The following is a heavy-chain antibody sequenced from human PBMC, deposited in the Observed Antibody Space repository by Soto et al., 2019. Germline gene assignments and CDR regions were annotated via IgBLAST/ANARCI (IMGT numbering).Heavy chain of an antibody. Sequence: QVQLVQSGAEVKKPGSSVKVSCKASGGTFSSYAISWVRQAPGQGLEWMGGIIPIFGTANYAQKFQGRVTITADESTSTAYMELSSLRYDDTAVYYCASLFTVTAAYYYYGMDVWGQGTTVTVSS. D-gene: IGHD4-4*01. CDR2: IIPIFGTA. CDR1: GGTFSSYA. CDR3: ASLFTVTAAYYYYGMDV. V-gene: IGHV1-69*01. J-gene: IGHJ6*02.